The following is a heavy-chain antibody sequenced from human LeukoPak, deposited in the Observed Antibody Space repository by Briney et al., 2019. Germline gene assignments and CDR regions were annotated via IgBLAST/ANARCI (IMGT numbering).Heavy chain of an antibody. J-gene: IGHJ5*02. CDR2: IKSDGSST. Sequence: GGSLRLSCATSGFTFSIYWMHWVRQAPGKGLEWVSRIKSDGSSTKYADSVKGRFTISRDNAKNTLYLQMNSLRAEDTAVYYCAKDPSVPEGDPWGQGTLVTVSS. CDR3: AKDPSVPEGDP. V-gene: IGHV3-74*01. D-gene: IGHD3-10*02. CDR1: GFTFSIYW.